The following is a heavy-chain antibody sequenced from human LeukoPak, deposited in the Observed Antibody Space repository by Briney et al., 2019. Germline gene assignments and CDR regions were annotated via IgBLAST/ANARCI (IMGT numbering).Heavy chain of an antibody. D-gene: IGHD3-22*01. CDR3: ARVPSHDSIAYFPYDY. V-gene: IGHV3-30*04. Sequence: GGSLRLSCAASGFTFSGYTIHWVRQAPGKGVEWGAVLSYAGIYNYADSVKRLFTISRDNSNNTLYLQMTSLRPDATAVYYCARVPSHDSIAYFPYDYWGQGTLVTVSS. CDR2: LSYAGIY. J-gene: IGHJ4*02. CDR1: GFTFSGYT.